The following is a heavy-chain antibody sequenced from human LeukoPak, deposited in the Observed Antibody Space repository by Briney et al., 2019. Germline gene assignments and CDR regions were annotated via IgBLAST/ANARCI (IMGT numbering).Heavy chain of an antibody. J-gene: IGHJ4*02. Sequence: GGSLRLSCAASGFTFSSYGMPWVRQAPGKGLEWVAIIAYDGSNKYYAYSVRGRFTISRDNSKRTLYLHMNSLRGEDTAVYYCARTYYHDGSGFYPDYWGQGTLVTVSS. CDR2: IAYDGSNK. CDR3: ARTYYHDGSGFYPDY. D-gene: IGHD3-22*01. CDR1: GFTFSSYG. V-gene: IGHV3-30*03.